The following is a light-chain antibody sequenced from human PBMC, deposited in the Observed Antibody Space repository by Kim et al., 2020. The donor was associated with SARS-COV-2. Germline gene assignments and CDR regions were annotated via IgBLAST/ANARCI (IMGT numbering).Light chain of an antibody. CDR1: NIGSKT. CDR3: QVWNSNSDHPGV. J-gene: IGLJ3*02. CDR2: YNS. V-gene: IGLV3-21*04. Sequence: SYEPTQPPSVSVAPGKTARITCGGDNIGSKTVQWYQQKPGQAPVLVIYYNSDRPSGIPERFSGSNSGNTATLTISRVEAGDEADYYCQVWNSNSDHPGVFGGGTKVTVL.